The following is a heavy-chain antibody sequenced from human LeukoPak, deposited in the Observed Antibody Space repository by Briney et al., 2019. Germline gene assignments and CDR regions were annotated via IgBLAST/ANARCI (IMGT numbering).Heavy chain of an antibody. J-gene: IGHJ4*02. CDR1: GFTFSSYA. CDR3: AREATGSYSN. CDR2: ISYDGSNK. Sequence: GGSLRLSCAASGFTFSSYAMHWVRQAPGKGLEWVAVISYDGSNKHYADSVKGRFTISRDNSKNTLYLQMNSLRAEDTAVYYCAREATGSYSNWGQGTLVTVSS. V-gene: IGHV3-30-3*01. D-gene: IGHD1-26*01.